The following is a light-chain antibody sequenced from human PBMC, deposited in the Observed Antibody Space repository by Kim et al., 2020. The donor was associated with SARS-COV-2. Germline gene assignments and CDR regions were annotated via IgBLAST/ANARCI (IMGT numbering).Light chain of an antibody. CDR1: KLGDKY. Sequence: VSPGQKASITGAGDKLGDKYACWYQQKPGQSPVLVIYQDSKRPSGIPERFSGSNSGNTATLTISGTQAMDEADYYCQAWDSSFWVFGGGTQLTVL. J-gene: IGLJ3*02. CDR3: QAWDSSFWV. CDR2: QDS. V-gene: IGLV3-1*01.